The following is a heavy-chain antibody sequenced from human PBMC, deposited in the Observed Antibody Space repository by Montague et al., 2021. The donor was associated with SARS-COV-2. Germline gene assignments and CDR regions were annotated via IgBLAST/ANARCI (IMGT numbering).Heavy chain of an antibody. CDR1: GGSIRNFY. J-gene: IGHJ4*02. CDR2: ISYTGST. V-gene: IGHV4-59*12. CDR3: ARINPTGVDF. D-gene: IGHD1-14*01. Sequence: SETLSLTCTVSGGSIRNFYWTWIRSRPAKGLDWIGSISYTGSTNYNPSLKSRVAISVDTSKNQFSLKLTSVTAADTAFYYCARINPTGVDFWGQGTLVTVSS.